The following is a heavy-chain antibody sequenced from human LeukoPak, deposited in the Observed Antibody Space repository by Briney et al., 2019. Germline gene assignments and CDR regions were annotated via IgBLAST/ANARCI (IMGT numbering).Heavy chain of an antibody. CDR3: ASLTYDFWSGYYTEHFQH. D-gene: IGHD3-3*01. V-gene: IGHV4-34*01. J-gene: IGHJ1*01. CDR1: GGSFSGYY. CDR2: INHSGST. Sequence: SETLSLTCAVYGGSFSGYYWSWIRQPPGKGLEWIGEINHSGSTNYNPSLKSRVTISVDTSKNQFSLKLSSVTAADTAVYYCASLTYDFWSGYYTEHFQHWGQGTLVTVSS.